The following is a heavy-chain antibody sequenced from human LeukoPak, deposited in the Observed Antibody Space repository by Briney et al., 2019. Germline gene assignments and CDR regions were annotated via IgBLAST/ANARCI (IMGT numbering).Heavy chain of an antibody. D-gene: IGHD3-10*01. CDR3: AREKIGQGQYYFDY. Sequence: SETLSLTCTVSGGSISSYYWSWIRQPPGKGLEWIGYIYYSGSTNYNPSLKSRVTISVDASKNQFYLKLSSVTAADTAVYYCAREKIGQGQYYFDYWGQGTLVTVSS. J-gene: IGHJ4*02. CDR2: IYYSGST. V-gene: IGHV4-59*01. CDR1: GGSISSYY.